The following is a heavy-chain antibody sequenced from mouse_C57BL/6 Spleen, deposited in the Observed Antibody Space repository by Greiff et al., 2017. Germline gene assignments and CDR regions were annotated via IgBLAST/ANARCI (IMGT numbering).Heavy chain of an antibody. V-gene: IGHV1-81*01. CDR2: IYPRSGNT. CDR3: ARRIITTVVEEDYFDY. J-gene: IGHJ2*01. D-gene: IGHD1-1*01. CDR1: GYTFTSYG. Sequence: VQLQESGAELARPGASVKLSCKASGYTFTSYGISWVKQRTGQGLEWIGEIYPRSGNTYYNEKFKGKATLTADKSSSTAYMELRSLTSEDSAVYFCARRIITTVVEEDYFDYWGQGTTLTVSS.